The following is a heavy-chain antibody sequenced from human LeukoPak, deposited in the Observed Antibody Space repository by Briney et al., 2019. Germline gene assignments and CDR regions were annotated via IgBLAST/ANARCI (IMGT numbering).Heavy chain of an antibody. CDR3: ARGGGYLFY. CDR1: GGTFSSYA. Sequence: SVKVSCKASGGTFSSYAISWVRQAPGQGLEWMGRIIPILGIANYAQKFQGRATITADKSTSTAYMELSSLRSEDTAVYYCARGGGYLFYWGQGTLVTVSS. CDR2: IIPILGIA. D-gene: IGHD3-22*01. V-gene: IGHV1-69*04. J-gene: IGHJ4*02.